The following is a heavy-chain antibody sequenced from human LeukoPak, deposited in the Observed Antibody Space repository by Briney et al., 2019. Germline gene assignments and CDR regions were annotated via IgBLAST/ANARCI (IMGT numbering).Heavy chain of an antibody. CDR1: GFTFSSYW. V-gene: IGHV3-74*01. D-gene: IGHD6-19*01. Sequence: PGGSLRLSCAASGFTFSSYWMHWVRQAPGKGLVWVSRINSDGSSTSYADSVKGRSTISRDNAKNTLYLQMNSLRAEDTAVYYCARDSYSSGAHFDYWGQGTLVTVSS. J-gene: IGHJ4*02. CDR3: ARDSYSSGAHFDY. CDR2: INSDGSST.